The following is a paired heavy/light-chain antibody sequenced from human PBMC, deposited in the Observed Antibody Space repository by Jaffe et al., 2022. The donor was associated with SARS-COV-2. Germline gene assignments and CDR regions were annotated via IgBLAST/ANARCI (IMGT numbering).Heavy chain of an antibody. J-gene: IGHJ4*02. Sequence: QVQLQESGPGLVKPSETLSLTCTVSGGSISSYYWSWIRQPPGKGLEWIGYIYYSGSTNYNPSLKSRVTISVDTSKNQFSLKLSSVTAADTAVYYCATRTYSGSSDPPREYYFDYWGQGTLVTVSS. D-gene: IGHD1-26*01. CDR1: GGSISSYY. CDR2: IYYSGST. CDR3: ATRTYSGSSDPPREYYFDY. V-gene: IGHV4-59*01.
Light chain of an antibody. CDR2: LGS. Sequence: DIVMTQSPLSLPVTPGEPASISCRSSQSLLHSNGYNYLDWYLQKPGQSPQLLIYLGSNRASGVPDRFSGSGSGTDFTLKISRVEAEDVGVYYCMQALQTFGQGTKLEIK. CDR1: QSLLHSNGYNY. J-gene: IGKJ2*01. CDR3: MQALQT. V-gene: IGKV2-28*01.